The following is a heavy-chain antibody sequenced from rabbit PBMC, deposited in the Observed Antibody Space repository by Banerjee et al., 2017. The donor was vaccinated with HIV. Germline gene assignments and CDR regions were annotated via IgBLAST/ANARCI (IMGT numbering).Heavy chain of an antibody. J-gene: IGHJ4*01. Sequence: QEQLVESGGGPVQPEGSLTLTCTASGFSFSTSYYMCWVRQAPGKGLEWIACIYTGSSGSTNYASWAKGRFTISKTSTTVTLQMTSLTAADTATYFCARDHPYAAYGGHGYADLWGQGTLVTVS. CDR1: GFSFSTSYY. CDR2: IYTGSSGST. D-gene: IGHD6-1*01. V-gene: IGHV1S45*01. CDR3: ARDHPYAAYGGHGYADL.